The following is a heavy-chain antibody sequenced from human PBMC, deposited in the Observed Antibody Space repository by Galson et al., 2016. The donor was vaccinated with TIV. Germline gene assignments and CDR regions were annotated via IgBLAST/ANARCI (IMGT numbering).Heavy chain of an antibody. CDR1: GFSLNDYG. CDR3: ARGPEYYDFWSGFSGDYFDY. V-gene: IGHV3-33*02. J-gene: IGHJ4*02. CDR2: IGYDGITK. D-gene: IGHD3-3*01. Sequence: SLRLSCAVSGFSLNDYGTHWVRQAPGKGLEWVAVIGYDGITKYYADSVNGRFTISRDTSTSTVFLQMNGLRAGDTAVYYCARGPEYYDFWSGFSGDYFDYWGQGTLVTVSS.